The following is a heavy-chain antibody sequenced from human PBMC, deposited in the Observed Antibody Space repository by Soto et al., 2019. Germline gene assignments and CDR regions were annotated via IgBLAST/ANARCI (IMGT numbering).Heavy chain of an antibody. J-gene: IGHJ5*01. CDR3: ANRPPSRRDS. CDR2: IYWNDDK. V-gene: IGHV2-5*01. Sequence: QITLKESGPTLVKPTQTLTLTCTFSGFSLSTSGLGVAWIRQPPGKSLEWLALIYWNDDKRYSPSLKSRLTITKDTSKNQVVPTMTNMDPMNTATYFVANRPPSRRDSWGQGTQVTVSS. CDR1: GFSLSTSGLG.